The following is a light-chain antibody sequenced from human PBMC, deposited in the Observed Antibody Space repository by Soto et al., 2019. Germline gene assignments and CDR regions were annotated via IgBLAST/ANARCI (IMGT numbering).Light chain of an antibody. J-gene: IGKJ1*01. V-gene: IGKV3-20*01. CDR3: QQYGGSPGT. CDR2: GAS. Sequence: EIVLTQSPGTLSLSPGERATLSCRASQSVSSSYLAWYQQKPGQAPRLLIYGASSRVTCIPDRFSGSGSGTDFTLTISRLEPEDLAVYYCQQYGGSPGTFGQGTKVEIK. CDR1: QSVSSSY.